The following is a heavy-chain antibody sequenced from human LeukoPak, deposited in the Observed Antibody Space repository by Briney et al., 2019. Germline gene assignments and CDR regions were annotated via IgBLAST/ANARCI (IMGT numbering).Heavy chain of an antibody. CDR2: ISAYNGNT. CDR3: ARERHLWVKESAGDDYMDV. J-gene: IGHJ6*03. Sequence: ASVKVSCKASGYTFTSYGISWVRQAPGQGLEWMGWISAYNGNTNYAQKLQGRVTMTTDTSTSTAYMELRSLRSDDTAVYYCARERHLWVKESAGDDYMDVWGKGTTVTVSS. CDR1: GYTFTSYG. D-gene: IGHD2/OR15-2a*01. V-gene: IGHV1-18*01.